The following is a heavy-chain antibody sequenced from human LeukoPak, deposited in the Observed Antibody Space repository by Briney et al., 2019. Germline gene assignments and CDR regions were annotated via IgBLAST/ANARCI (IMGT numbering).Heavy chain of an antibody. J-gene: IGHJ4*02. CDR1: GFTLCSYC. D-gene: IGHD5-18*01. CDR3: AKDALGEGSSYGGNDY. Sequence: GGSLRLSCAASGFTLCSYCMLGVRQDPRAGLEGVGVISYDVSNKYYADPAKGRFTSSRDNSQNTLSLHTNSLRSEHPADDYCAKDALGEGSSYGGNDYWGRGTLLAVSS. V-gene: IGHV3-30*18. CDR2: ISYDVSNK.